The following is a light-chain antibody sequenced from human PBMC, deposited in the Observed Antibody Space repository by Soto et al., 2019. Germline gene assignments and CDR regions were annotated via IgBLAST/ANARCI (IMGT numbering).Light chain of an antibody. V-gene: IGKV3-11*01. J-gene: IGKJ1*01. CDR3: QQRSNWPT. Sequence: IVMTQSPATLSVSPGDRAPLSCRASQSISSNLSWYQQKPGQAPRLLIYDAYNRATGIPARFSGSGSGTDFTLTISSLEPEDFAVYYCQQRSNWPTFGQGTKVEIK. CDR2: DAY. CDR1: QSISSN.